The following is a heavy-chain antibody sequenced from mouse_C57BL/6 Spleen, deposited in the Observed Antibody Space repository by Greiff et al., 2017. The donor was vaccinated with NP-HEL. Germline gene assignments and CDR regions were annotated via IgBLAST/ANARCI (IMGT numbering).Heavy chain of an antibody. CDR2: ISNGGGST. CDR3: ARPDSWFAY. V-gene: IGHV5-12*01. Sequence: EVQLVESGGGLVQPGGSLKLSCAASGFTFSDYYMYWVRQTPEKRLEWVAYISNGGGSTYYPDTVKGRFTISRDNAKNTLYLQMSRLKSEDTAMYYCARPDSWFAYWGQGTLVTVSA. CDR1: GFTFSDYY. J-gene: IGHJ3*01.